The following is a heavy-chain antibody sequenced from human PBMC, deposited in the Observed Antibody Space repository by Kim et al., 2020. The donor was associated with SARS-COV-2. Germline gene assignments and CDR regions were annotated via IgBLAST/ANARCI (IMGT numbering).Heavy chain of an antibody. V-gene: IGHV4-59*01. CDR2: IYYSGST. Sequence: SETLSLTCTVSGGSISSYYRSWIRQPPGKGLEWIGYIYYSGSTNYNPSLKSRVTISVDTSKNQFSLKLSSVTAADTAVYYCARDPSGSSGYDYWGQGTLVTVSS. CDR1: GGSISSYY. CDR3: ARDPSGSSGYDY. J-gene: IGHJ4*02. D-gene: IGHD3-22*01.